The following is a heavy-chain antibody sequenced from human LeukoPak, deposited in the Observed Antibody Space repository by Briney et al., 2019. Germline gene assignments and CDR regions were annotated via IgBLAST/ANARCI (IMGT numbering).Heavy chain of an antibody. V-gene: IGHV3-66*01. J-gene: IGHJ4*02. CDR1: GFTVSSNY. Sequence: GGPLRLSCAASGFTVSSNYMSWVRQAPGKGLKWVSAIYSGGSTYYADSDKGRLTISRDNSKNTLYLQMNSLRAEDTAVYYCARIKTYYDDSSGYLPEYYFDYWGQGTLVTVSS. CDR3: ARIKTYYDDSSGYLPEYYFDY. D-gene: IGHD3-22*01. CDR2: IYSGGST.